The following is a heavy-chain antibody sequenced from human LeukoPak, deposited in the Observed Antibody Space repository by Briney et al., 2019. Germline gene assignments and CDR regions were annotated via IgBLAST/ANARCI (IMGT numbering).Heavy chain of an antibody. CDR3: ARVAYYYDSSGYMYYYYGMDV. J-gene: IGHJ6*02. CDR1: GYTFTSYG. V-gene: IGHV1-18*01. Sequence: ASVKVSCKASGYTFTSYGISWVRQAPGQGLEWMGWISAYNGNTNYAQKLQGRVTMTTDTSTSTAYMELRSLRSDDTAVYYCARVAYYYDSSGYMYYYYGMDVWGQGTTVTVSS. D-gene: IGHD3-22*01. CDR2: ISAYNGNT.